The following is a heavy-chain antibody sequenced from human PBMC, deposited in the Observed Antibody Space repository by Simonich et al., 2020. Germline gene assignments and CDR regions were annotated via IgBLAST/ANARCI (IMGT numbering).Heavy chain of an antibody. V-gene: IGHV3-21*01. CDR2: ISSSSSYI. CDR1: GFTFSGFS. J-gene: IGHJ3*02. Sequence: EVQLVESGGGLVKPGGSLRLSCAASGFTFSGFSMNWVRQAPGKGRAWVSAISSSSSYINYADSGKGRFTISRDNAKNSLYLQMNSLRAEDTAVYYCAREQARGGAFDIWGQGTMVTVSS. D-gene: IGHD3-16*01. CDR3: AREQARGGAFDI.